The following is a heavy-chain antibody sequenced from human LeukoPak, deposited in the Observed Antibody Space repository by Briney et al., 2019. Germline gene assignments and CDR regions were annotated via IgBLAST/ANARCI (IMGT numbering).Heavy chain of an antibody. CDR1: XXTFXXXX. D-gene: IGHD3-22*01. CDR3: ARDEGSYYDVSGYYGLDY. CDR2: XXTSSNTI. Sequence: SXXTFXXXXMNXXXXXPXXXXXXXSXXXTSSNTIYYAGSVKGRFTISRDNAKNSLYLQMNSLRAEDTAVYYCARDEGSYYDVSGYYGLDYWGQGTLVTVSS. J-gene: IGHJ4*02. V-gene: IGHV3-48*01.